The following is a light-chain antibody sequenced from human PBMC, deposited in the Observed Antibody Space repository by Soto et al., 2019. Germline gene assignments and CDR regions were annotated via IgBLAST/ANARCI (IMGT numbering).Light chain of an antibody. CDR2: DVN. Sequence: QSALTQPASVSGSVGQSITISCTGTSSDIGGYNYVSWYQQHPGNAPKLIIFDVNNRPSGVSHRFSGSKSGNTASLTISGLRAEDEADYYCSSYRSGSTLMVFGIGTKVTVL. J-gene: IGLJ1*01. CDR1: SSDIGGYNY. V-gene: IGLV2-14*03. CDR3: SSYRSGSTLMV.